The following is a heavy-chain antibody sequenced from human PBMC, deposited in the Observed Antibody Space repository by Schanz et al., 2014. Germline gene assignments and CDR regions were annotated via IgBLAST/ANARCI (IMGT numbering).Heavy chain of an antibody. Sequence: EVQLVESGGGLVQPGGSLRLSCAASGFSIRNHDMHWVRQATGAGLEWVSAIGTAGDTFYLDSVKGRFTISRDNSKNTLYLQMNSLRAEDTAVYYCAKDPSHGDYDYYFDYWGQGTLXTVSS. D-gene: IGHD3-22*01. CDR3: AKDPSHGDYDYYFDY. CDR2: IGTAGDT. J-gene: IGHJ4*02. V-gene: IGHV3-13*04. CDR1: GFSIRNHD.